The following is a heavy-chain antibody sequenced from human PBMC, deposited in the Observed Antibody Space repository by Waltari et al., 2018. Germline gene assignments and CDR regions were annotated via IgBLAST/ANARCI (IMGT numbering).Heavy chain of an antibody. J-gene: IGHJ4*02. V-gene: IGHV1-18*01. CDR1: GYTFTTYG. CDR2: ISAYNCNT. CDR3: ARVSLVGSLPAAENY. D-gene: IGHD1-26*01. Sequence: QVQLVQSGAEVKKPGASVQVSCKASGYTFTTYGISWARPAPGPGLEWMGWISAYNCNTNYAQKPQGRVTMTTDTSTSTAYMALRSLRSDDTAVYYCARVSLVGSLPAAENYWGQETLVTVSS.